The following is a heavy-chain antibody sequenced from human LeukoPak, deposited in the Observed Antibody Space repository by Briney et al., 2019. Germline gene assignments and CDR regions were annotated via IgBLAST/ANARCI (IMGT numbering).Heavy chain of an antibody. CDR1: GFTFSSYS. Sequence: GGSLRLSCAASGFTFSSYSVNWVRQAPGKGLEWVSSISSSSSYIYYADSVKGRFTISRDNAKNSLYLQMSSLRAEDTAVYYCASHYYGSGTYYNDYWGQGTLVTVSS. D-gene: IGHD3-10*01. V-gene: IGHV3-21*01. CDR3: ASHYYGSGTYYNDY. CDR2: ISSSSSYI. J-gene: IGHJ4*02.